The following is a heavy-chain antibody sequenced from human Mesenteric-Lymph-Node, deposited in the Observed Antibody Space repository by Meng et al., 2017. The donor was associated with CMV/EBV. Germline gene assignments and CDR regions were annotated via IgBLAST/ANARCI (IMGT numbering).Heavy chain of an antibody. D-gene: IGHD4-17*01. V-gene: IGHV5-10-1*01. J-gene: IGHJ4*02. CDR1: GNRFTSYW. CDR3: ARHYGDYGAFDY. CDR2: IDPSASYT. Sequence: CKVSGNRFTSYWISWVRQMPGKGLEWMGRIDPSASYTNYSPSFQGHVTISADKSISTAYLQWSSLKASDTAMYYCARHYGDYGAFDYWGQGTLVTVSS.